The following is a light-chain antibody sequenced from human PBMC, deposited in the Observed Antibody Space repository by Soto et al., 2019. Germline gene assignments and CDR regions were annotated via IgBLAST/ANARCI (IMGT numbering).Light chain of an antibody. CDR2: EVS. Sequence: QSALTQPASVSGSPGQSITISCTGTSSDVGGYKYVSWYQQHQDKAPKLIIFEVSNRPSGISSRFSGSKSGNTASLTISGLQAEDEADYYCASYTGATHVVFGGGTKLTVL. J-gene: IGLJ2*01. CDR1: SSDVGGYKY. V-gene: IGLV2-14*01. CDR3: ASYTGATHVV.